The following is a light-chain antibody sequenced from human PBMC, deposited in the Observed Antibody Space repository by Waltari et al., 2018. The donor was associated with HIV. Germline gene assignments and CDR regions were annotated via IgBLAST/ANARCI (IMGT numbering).Light chain of an antibody. CDR1: DTDHYD. CDR3: TSYISRAIPV. CDR2: EVV. Sequence: ALTQPASVSGSPGQSITISCTGTDTDHYDVSWYQHRPGDAPKVIIFEVVNRPSGVSNRFSGSRSGNTASLTISGLLAEDEADYFCTSYISRAIPVFGGGTKVTVL. V-gene: IGLV2-14*01. J-gene: IGLJ2*01.